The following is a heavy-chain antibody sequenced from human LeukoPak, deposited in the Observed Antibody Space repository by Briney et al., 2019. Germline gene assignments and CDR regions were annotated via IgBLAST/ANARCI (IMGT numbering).Heavy chain of an antibody. V-gene: IGHV3-21*01. CDR3: ARAGPRRDGCNSAY. Sequence: GGSLRLSCAASGFTFSSYSMNWVRQAPGRGLEWVSSIRFTGSYIYYADSVKGRFTISRDDAKNLLSLQMISLRVEDTAVYYCARAGPRRDGCNSAYWGQGTLVTVSS. J-gene: IGHJ4*02. CDR1: GFTFSSYS. D-gene: IGHD5-24*01. CDR2: IRFTGSYI.